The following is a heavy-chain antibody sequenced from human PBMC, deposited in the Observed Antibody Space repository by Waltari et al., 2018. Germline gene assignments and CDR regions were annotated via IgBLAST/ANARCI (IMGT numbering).Heavy chain of an antibody. V-gene: IGHV1-69*02. J-gene: IGHJ5*02. CDR1: GGTFSSYT. Sequence: QVQLVQSGAEVKKPGSSVKVSCKASGGTFSSYTISWVRQAPGQGLEWMGRIIPILGIANYAQKFQGRVTITADKSTSTAYMELSSLRSEDTAVYYCARGILMGVSGWFDPWGQGTLVTVSS. D-gene: IGHD2-8*01. CDR2: IIPILGIA. CDR3: ARGILMGVSGWFDP.